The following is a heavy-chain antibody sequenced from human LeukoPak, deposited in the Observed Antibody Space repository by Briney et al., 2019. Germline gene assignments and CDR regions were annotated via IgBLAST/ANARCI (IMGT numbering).Heavy chain of an antibody. Sequence: ASVKVSCKASGYTFTGYYIHWVRQAPGQGLEWMGWINPNSGGTNYAQKFQGRVTMTRDTSISTAYMELSRLRSDDTAVYYCAKDGRYCSSTSCYNANFDYWGQGTLVTVSS. D-gene: IGHD2-2*01. CDR2: INPNSGGT. CDR1: GYTFTGYY. V-gene: IGHV1-2*02. J-gene: IGHJ4*02. CDR3: AKDGRYCSSTSCYNANFDY.